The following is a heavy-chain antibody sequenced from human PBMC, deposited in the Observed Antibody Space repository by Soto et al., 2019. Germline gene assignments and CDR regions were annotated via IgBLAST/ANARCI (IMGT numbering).Heavy chain of an antibody. CDR1: GGSISSSNYY. V-gene: IGHV4-39*01. Sequence: QLQLQESGPGLVKPSETLSLTCTVSGGSISSSNYYWGWIRQPPGKGLEWIGSIYYSGSTYYNPSLKSRVNISVDTSKNQFSLKLSAVTAADTAMYYCARGGYCSGASCAYMGHYYYYGMDVWGQGTTVTVSS. CDR3: ARGGYCSGASCAYMGHYYYYGMDV. CDR2: IYYSGST. D-gene: IGHD2-15*01. J-gene: IGHJ6*02.